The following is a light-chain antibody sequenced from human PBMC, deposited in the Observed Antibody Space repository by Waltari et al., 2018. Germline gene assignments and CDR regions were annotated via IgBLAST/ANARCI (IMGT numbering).Light chain of an antibody. CDR2: YAS. V-gene: IGKV6-21*01. J-gene: IGKJ2*01. CDR3: HQSTFLPFT. Sequence: EIVVTQSPDFQSVTPKEKVTITCRASQNIYSNLHWYQQKPDQPPKLLIKYASQALSVVPSRFSASGSGTDFTLTINGLEAEDAATYYCHQSTFLPFTFGQGTKLEIK. CDR1: QNIYSN.